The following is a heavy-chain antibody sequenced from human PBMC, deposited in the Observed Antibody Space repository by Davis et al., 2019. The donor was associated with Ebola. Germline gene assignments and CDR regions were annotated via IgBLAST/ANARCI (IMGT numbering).Heavy chain of an antibody. Sequence: GESLKISCAASGFTFSSYSMNWVRQAPGKGLEWVSSITSSSSYIYYADSVEGRFTISRDNAKNSLYLQMNSLRADDTAVYYCARSFSGYFDLWGRGTLVTVSS. CDR1: GFTFSSYS. J-gene: IGHJ2*01. D-gene: IGHD1-14*01. CDR2: ITSSSSYI. CDR3: ARSFSGYFDL. V-gene: IGHV3-21*04.